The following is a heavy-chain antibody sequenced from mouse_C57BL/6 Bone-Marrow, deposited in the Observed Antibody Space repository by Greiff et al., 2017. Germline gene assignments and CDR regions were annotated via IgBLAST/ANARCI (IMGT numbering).Heavy chain of an antibody. V-gene: IGHV1-69*01. CDR3: ARNDGYYGCAY. D-gene: IGHD2-3*01. CDR2: IDPSDSYT. J-gene: IGHJ3*01. Sequence: QVQLQQPGAELVMPGASVKLSCKASGYTFTSYWMHWVKQRPGQGLEWIGEIDPSDSYTNYNQKFKVKSTLTVDKSSSTAYMQLSSLTSEDSAVYYCARNDGYYGCAYWGQGTLVTVSA. CDR1: GYTFTSYW.